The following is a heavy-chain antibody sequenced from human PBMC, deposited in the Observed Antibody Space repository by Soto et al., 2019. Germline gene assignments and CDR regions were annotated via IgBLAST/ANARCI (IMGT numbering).Heavy chain of an antibody. CDR3: AKEGPITVWYFDY. CDR1: GFTFSNYG. J-gene: IGHJ4*02. CDR2: ISYDGNVA. Sequence: QVQLVESEGGVVQPGRSLRLSCTASGFTFSNYGMHWVRQAPGKGLEWVTVISYDGNVAYYADSVKGRFTSSRDNSKNTLYLQVNSLTTVDTAVDYCAKEGPITVWYFDYWGQGTLVTVSS. V-gene: IGHV3-30*18.